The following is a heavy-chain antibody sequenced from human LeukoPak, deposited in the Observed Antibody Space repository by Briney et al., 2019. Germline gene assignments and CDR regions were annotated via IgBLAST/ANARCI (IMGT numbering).Heavy chain of an antibody. CDR3: ASRYSSSSDPPY. CDR1: GFTFSSYS. Sequence: PGGSLRLSCAASGFTFSSYSMTWVRQAPGKGLEWVSFISSSSSYIYYADSVKGRFTISRDNAKNSLYLQMNSLRAEDTAVYYCASRYSSSSDPPYWGQGTLVTVSS. J-gene: IGHJ4*02. D-gene: IGHD6-6*01. V-gene: IGHV3-21*01. CDR2: ISSSSSYI.